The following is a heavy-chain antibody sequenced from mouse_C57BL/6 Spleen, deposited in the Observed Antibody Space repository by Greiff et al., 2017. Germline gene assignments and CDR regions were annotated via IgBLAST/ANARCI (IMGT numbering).Heavy chain of an antibody. Sequence: EVHLVESGGGLVQPGGSMKLSCAASGFTFSDAWMDWVRQSPEKGLEWVAEIRNKANNHATYYAESVKGRFTISRDDSKSSVYLQMNSLRAEDTGIYYCTLITTVGYFDYWGQGTTLTVSS. CDR2: IRNKANNHAT. CDR3: TLITTVGYFDY. J-gene: IGHJ2*01. V-gene: IGHV6-6*01. D-gene: IGHD1-1*01. CDR1: GFTFSDAW.